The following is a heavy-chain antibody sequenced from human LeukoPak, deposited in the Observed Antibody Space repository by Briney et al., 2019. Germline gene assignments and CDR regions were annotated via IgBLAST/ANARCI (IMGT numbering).Heavy chain of an antibody. CDR1: GFTFDDYG. CDR3: AKEWQQLSYYFDY. Sequence: GGSLRLSCAASGFTFDDYGMSWVRQAPGKGLEWVSGINWNGGSTGYADSVKGRFTISRDNSKNTLYLQMNSLRAEDTAVYYCAKEWQQLSYYFDYWGQGTLVTVSS. V-gene: IGHV3-20*04. J-gene: IGHJ4*02. D-gene: IGHD6-13*01. CDR2: INWNGGST.